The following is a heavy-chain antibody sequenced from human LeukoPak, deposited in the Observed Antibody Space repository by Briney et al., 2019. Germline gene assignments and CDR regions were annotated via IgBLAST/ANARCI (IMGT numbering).Heavy chain of an antibody. D-gene: IGHD3-10*01. CDR1: GFTFSNYW. CDR3: AAPMLWGVARYYVDL. J-gene: IGHJ2*01. Sequence: GGSLRLSCAASGFTFSNYWMSWVRQAPGKGLEWVANIKEDGSEKYYVDSVKGRFTISRDNAKNSLYLQMNSLRVEDTAVYYCAAPMLWGVARYYVDLWGRGTLLSVSS. CDR2: IKEDGSEK. V-gene: IGHV3-7*03.